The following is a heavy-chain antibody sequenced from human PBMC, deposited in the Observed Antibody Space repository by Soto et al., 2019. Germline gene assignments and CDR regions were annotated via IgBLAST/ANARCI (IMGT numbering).Heavy chain of an antibody. J-gene: IGHJ4*02. CDR3: ARAGWVTYYYDSRGYYHFDY. V-gene: IGHV1-18*04. CDR1: GYTFTSYG. D-gene: IGHD3-22*01. Sequence: ASVKVSCKASGYTFTSYGISWVRQAPGQGLEWMVWISAYNGNTNYAQKLQGRVTMTTDTSTSTAYMELSSLRSDDTAVYYCARAGWVTYYYDSRGYYHFDYWGQGTLVTVSS. CDR2: ISAYNGNT.